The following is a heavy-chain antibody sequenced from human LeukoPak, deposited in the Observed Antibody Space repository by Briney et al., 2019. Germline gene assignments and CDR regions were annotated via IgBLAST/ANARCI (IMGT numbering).Heavy chain of an antibody. V-gene: IGHV1-18*01. CDR3: AREEPPRITIFGVVTKYYYYYYMDV. CDR2: ISAYNGNT. D-gene: IGHD3-3*01. CDR1: GYTFTSYG. Sequence: ASVKVSCKASGYTFTSYGISWVRQAPGQGLEWMGWISAYNGNTNYAQKFQGRVTMTRDTSISTAYMELSRLRSDDTAVYYCAREEPPRITIFGVVTKYYYYYYMDVWGQGTLVTVSS. J-gene: IGHJ6*03.